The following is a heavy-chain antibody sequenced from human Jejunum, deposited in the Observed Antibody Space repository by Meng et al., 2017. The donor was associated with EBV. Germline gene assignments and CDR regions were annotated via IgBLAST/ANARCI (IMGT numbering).Heavy chain of an antibody. J-gene: IGHJ4*02. D-gene: IGHD2-21*02. Sequence: QVQLGVAGPGLRKPSGTLPFIFACSGDSIDSRNWWSGVRQSPERGLEWIGEIYYSGSTNYNPSLKSRVTILVDRSENHFSLHLSSVTAADTAVYYCVRGGDYCLVYWGQGTLVTVSS. CDR1: GDSIDSRNW. V-gene: IGHV4-4*02. CDR3: VRGGDYCLVY. CDR2: IYYSGST.